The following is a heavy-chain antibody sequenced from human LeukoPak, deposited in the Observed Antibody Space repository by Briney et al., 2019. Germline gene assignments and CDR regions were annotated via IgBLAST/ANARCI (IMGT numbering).Heavy chain of an antibody. V-gene: IGHV3-48*01. D-gene: IGHD6-19*01. CDR3: AKVGSGWYYFDY. Sequence: QPGGSLRLSCVGSGFTFSTYSMNWVRQAPGKGLEWVSYISSGSNTIYYADSVKGRFTISRDNAKNSLYLQMNSLRAEDTAVYYCAKVGSGWYYFDYWGQGTLVTVSS. CDR2: ISSGSNTI. CDR1: GFTFSTYS. J-gene: IGHJ4*02.